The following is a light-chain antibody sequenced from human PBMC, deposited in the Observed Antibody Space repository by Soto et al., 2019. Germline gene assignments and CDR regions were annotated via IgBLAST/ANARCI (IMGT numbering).Light chain of an antibody. CDR2: DAS. J-gene: IGKJ5*01. CDR3: QQRSNWPPIT. V-gene: IGKV3-11*01. CDR1: QSVSSY. Sequence: IMLTQSPATLSLTPGERATLSCSASQSVSSYLAWYQQKPGQAPRLLIYDASNRATGIPARFSGSGSGTDFTLTISSLEPEDFAVYYCQQRSNWPPITFGQGTLLEIK.